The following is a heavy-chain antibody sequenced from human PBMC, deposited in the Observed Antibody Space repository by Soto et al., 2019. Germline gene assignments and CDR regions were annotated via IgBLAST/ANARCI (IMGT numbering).Heavy chain of an antibody. CDR3: ARDLGYSYGYLSWFDP. J-gene: IGHJ5*02. Sequence: SETLSLTCTVSGGSISSGDYYWSWIRQPPGKGLEWIGYIYYSGSTYYNPSLKSRVTISVDTSKNQFSLKLSSVTAADTAVYYCARDLGYSYGYLSWFDPWGQGTLVTVSS. CDR2: IYYSGST. D-gene: IGHD5-18*01. CDR1: GGSISSGDYY. V-gene: IGHV4-30-4*01.